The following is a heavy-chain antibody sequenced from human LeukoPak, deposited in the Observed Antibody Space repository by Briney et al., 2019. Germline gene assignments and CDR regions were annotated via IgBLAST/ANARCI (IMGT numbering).Heavy chain of an antibody. CDR2: IRHDGSVQ. V-gene: IGHV3-7*01. Sequence: GGSLRLSCAASGVTFCGVWISWGCGAPGTGGGGGANIRHDGSVQNYVDSVKGRFNISRDNPKNSVYLQMSTLRAEDTAVYYCLVTTRSRGFDYWGQGTLVTVSS. J-gene: IGHJ4*02. CDR3: LVTTRSRGFDY. CDR1: GVTFCGVW. D-gene: IGHD1/OR15-1a*01.